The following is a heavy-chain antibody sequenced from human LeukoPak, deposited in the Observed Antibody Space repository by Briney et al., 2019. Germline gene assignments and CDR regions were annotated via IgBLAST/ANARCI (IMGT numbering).Heavy chain of an antibody. V-gene: IGHV4-59*01. CDR2: IYYSGST. Sequence: PSETLSLTCTVSGGSISSYYWSWIRQPPGKGLEWIGYIYYSGSTNYNPSLKSRVTISVDTSKNQFSLKLSSVTAADTAVYYCARVVGRGQLWLLDYWGQGTLVTVSS. CDR3: ARVVGRGQLWLLDY. J-gene: IGHJ4*02. D-gene: IGHD5-18*01. CDR1: GGSISSYY.